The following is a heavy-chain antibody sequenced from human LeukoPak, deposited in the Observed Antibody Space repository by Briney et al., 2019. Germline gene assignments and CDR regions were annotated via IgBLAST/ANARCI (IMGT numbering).Heavy chain of an antibody. CDR3: AKDIAVANIRWFDP. CDR2: IYSAGST. Sequence: GGSLRLSCAASGFTASSNYMSWVRQAPGKGLEWVSVIYSAGSTYYADSVKGRFNISRDNSKNTLYLQMNTLRAEDTAVYYCAKDIAVANIRWFDPWGQGNLVTVSS. J-gene: IGHJ5*02. D-gene: IGHD6-19*01. V-gene: IGHV3-66*01. CDR1: GFTASSNY.